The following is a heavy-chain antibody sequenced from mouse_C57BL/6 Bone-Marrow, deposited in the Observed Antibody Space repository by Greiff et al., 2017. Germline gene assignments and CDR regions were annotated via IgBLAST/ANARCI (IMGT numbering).Heavy chain of an antibody. J-gene: IGHJ3*01. D-gene: IGHD1-1*01. Sequence: QVQLQQPGAELVKPGASVKMSCKASGYTFTSYWITWVKQRPGQGLEWLGDIYPGSGSTNYNEKFKSKATLTVDTSSSTAYMQLSSLTSEDSAVYYCATAYITTVPFAYWGQGTLVTVSA. CDR2: IYPGSGST. CDR1: GYTFTSYW. V-gene: IGHV1-55*01. CDR3: ATAYITTVPFAY.